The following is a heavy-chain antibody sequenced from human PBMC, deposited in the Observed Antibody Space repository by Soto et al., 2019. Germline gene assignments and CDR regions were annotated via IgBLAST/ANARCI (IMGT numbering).Heavy chain of an antibody. D-gene: IGHD1-7*01. Sequence: GGSLRLSCAASEFTFRSYWMHWVRQGPGKGLVWVSRISGDGSSTTYADSVRGRFTISRDNAKNTVYLQMDSLRAEDTAVYYCARSLPGTYGAFDLWGQGTMVTVSS. J-gene: IGHJ3*01. CDR2: ISGDGSST. CDR3: ARSLPGTYGAFDL. CDR1: EFTFRSYW. V-gene: IGHV3-74*01.